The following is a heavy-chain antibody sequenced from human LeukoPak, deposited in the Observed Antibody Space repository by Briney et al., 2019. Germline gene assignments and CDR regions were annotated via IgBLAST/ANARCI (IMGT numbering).Heavy chain of an antibody. J-gene: IGHJ4*02. CDR1: GFTFSDSA. Sequence: PGGSLRLSCAASGFTFSDSAMNWVRQAPGKGLEWVSSINNVASHIYYADSVRGRFTISRDNAKNSVSLQMNNLRAEDTAVYYCARDATQYLRYGYFDSWGRGILVTVSS. D-gene: IGHD3-9*01. CDR2: INNVASHI. V-gene: IGHV3-21*01. CDR3: ARDATQYLRYGYFDS.